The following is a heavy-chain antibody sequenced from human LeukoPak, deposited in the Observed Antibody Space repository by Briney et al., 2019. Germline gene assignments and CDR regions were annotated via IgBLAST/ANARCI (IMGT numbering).Heavy chain of an antibody. J-gene: IGHJ4*02. CDR3: AREYFDNSAYHGFDY. Sequence: SVKVSCKASGDIVSKYTISWVRQAPAQGLEWVGRIIPIFGTANYAQKLQGRVTITADRSTGTSYMELNSLRFEDAAIYYCAREYFDNSAYHGFDYWGQGTLVTVSS. CDR1: GDIVSKYT. D-gene: IGHD3-22*01. CDR2: IIPIFGTA. V-gene: IGHV1-69*08.